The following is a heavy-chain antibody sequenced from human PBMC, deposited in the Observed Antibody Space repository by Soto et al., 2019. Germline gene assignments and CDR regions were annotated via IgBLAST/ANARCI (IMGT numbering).Heavy chain of an antibody. D-gene: IGHD1-1*01. CDR3: AGSEGTPTAGFDI. CDR2: ISSSSSTI. J-gene: IGHJ3*02. CDR1: GFTFGRYS. Sequence: GVSLRMSCAAPGFTFGRYSLNWVGQAPGMGLEWVSYISSSSSTIYYADSVQGRFTISRDNAKNTLYLQMNSLRAEDTAVYYCAGSEGTPTAGFDIWDHGIRV. V-gene: IGHV3-48*04.